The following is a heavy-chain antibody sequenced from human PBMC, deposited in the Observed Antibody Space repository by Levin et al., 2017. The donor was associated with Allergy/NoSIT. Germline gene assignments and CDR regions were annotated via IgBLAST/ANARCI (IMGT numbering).Heavy chain of an antibody. CDR2: IYHSGST. V-gene: IGHV4-38-2*01. Sequence: PSETLSLTCAVSGYSISSGYYWGWIRQPPGKGLEWIGSIYHSGSTYYNPSLKSRVTISVDTSKNQFSLKLSSVTAADTAVYYCAGGDYDFWSGLTYYDDGMDVWGQGTTVTVSS. CDR3: AGGDYDFWSGLTYYDDGMDV. J-gene: IGHJ6*02. CDR1: GYSISSGYY. D-gene: IGHD3-3*01.